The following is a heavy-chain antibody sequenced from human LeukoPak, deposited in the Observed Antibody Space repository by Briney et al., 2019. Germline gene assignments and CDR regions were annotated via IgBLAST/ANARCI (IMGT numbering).Heavy chain of an antibody. D-gene: IGHD1-14*01. V-gene: IGHV4-59*03. Sequence: PSETLSLTCTVSGGSIFSYYWSWIRQPPGKGLEWMGYIYYSGSTNYNPSLKSRVTISIDTSRNQFSLKLNSVTAADTAVYYCAEGYNPYYFDYWGQGALVTVSS. J-gene: IGHJ4*02. CDR1: GGSIFSYY. CDR2: IYYSGST. CDR3: AEGYNPYYFDY.